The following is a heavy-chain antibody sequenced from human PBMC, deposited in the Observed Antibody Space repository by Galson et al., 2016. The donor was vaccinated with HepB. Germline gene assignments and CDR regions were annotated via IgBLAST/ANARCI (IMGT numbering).Heavy chain of an antibody. J-gene: IGHJ4*02. CDR2: ISSSSSYI. CDR1: GFTFSSYS. CDR3: ARIIRPFAEFDS. V-gene: IGHV3-21*01. D-gene: IGHD3-16*01. Sequence: SLRLSCAASGFTFSSYSMNRVRQAPGKGLEWVSSISSSSSYIYYADSVKGRFTISRDNAKNSLYLQMDNLRAEDTAVYYCARIIRPFAEFDSWGQGTLVTVAS.